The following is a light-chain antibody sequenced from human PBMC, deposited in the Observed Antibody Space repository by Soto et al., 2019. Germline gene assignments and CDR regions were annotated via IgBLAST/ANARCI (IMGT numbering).Light chain of an antibody. Sequence: EIVLTQSPGTLSSSPVERATLSCRASQSVSSSYLAWYQQKPGQAPRLLIYGAYSRATGIPDRFSGSGSGTDFTLTISRLEPEDFAVYYCQQYGSSPPLTFGGGTKVEIK. V-gene: IGKV3-20*01. CDR2: GAY. CDR1: QSVSSSY. J-gene: IGKJ4*01. CDR3: QQYGSSPPLT.